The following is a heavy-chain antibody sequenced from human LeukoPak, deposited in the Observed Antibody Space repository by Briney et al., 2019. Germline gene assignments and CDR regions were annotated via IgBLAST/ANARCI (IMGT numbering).Heavy chain of an antibody. Sequence: SETLSLTCNVSGGSISSYYWSWIRQSPGKGLEWIGYIYYSETTNYNPSLKSRVTISIDTSKNQFTLKLSSVTPEDTAVYYCARDSTVAAAGFDYWGQGTLVTVSS. V-gene: IGHV4-59*12. CDR3: ARDSTVAAAGFDY. J-gene: IGHJ4*02. D-gene: IGHD6-13*01. CDR1: GGSISSYY. CDR2: IYYSETT.